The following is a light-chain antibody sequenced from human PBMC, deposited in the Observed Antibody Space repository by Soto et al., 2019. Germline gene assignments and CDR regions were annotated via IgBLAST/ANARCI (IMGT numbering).Light chain of an antibody. J-gene: IGKJ5*01. CDR3: QQYNHWSSFT. CDR1: QYISNN. CDR2: GAS. Sequence: EIAMTQSPATLSVSLGERATLSCRASQYISNNLAWYQQRPGQAPSLLIYGASTRATGVPARFSGSVSGTDFLPSISGLQSEDSAVYYCQQYNHWSSFTFGQGTRLEIK. V-gene: IGKV3-15*01.